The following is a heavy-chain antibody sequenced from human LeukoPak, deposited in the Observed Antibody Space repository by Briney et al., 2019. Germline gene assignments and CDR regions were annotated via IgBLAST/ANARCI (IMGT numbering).Heavy chain of an antibody. Sequence: GGSLRLSCAASGFTFRNYWMSWVRQVPGKGLEWVANIKHDGSEKYSVDSVKGRFTISRDNAKNSLYLQMNSLRAEDTAVYYCTRDRAISGMDYWGQGTLVTVSS. CDR2: IKHDGSEK. CDR3: TRDRAISGMDY. J-gene: IGHJ4*02. D-gene: IGHD3-10*01. CDR1: GFTFRNYW. V-gene: IGHV3-7*03.